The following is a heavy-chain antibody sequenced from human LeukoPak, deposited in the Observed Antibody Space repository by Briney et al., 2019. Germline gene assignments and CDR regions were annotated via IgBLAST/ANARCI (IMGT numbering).Heavy chain of an antibody. CDR2: ISYDGSNK. Sequence: RSGRSLRLSCAASGFTFSSYGMHWVRQAPGKGLEWMAVISYDGSNKYYADSVKGRFTISRDNSKNTLYLQMNSLRAEDTAVYYCAKLHGSGKDFDYWGQGTLVTVSS. J-gene: IGHJ4*02. V-gene: IGHV3-30*18. CDR3: AKLHGSGKDFDY. D-gene: IGHD3-10*01. CDR1: GFTFSSYG.